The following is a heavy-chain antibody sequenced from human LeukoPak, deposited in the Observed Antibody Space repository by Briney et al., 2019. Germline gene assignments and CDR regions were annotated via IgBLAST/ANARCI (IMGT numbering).Heavy chain of an antibody. Sequence: PSETLSLTCAVYGGSFSGYFWNWIRQPPGKGLEWIGEINHGGSTNDNLSLRSRITLSLDTSKNQFSLRLRSMTAADTAVYYCARTTAQWYFDLWARGTLVTVSS. J-gene: IGHJ2*01. CDR1: GGSFSGYF. V-gene: IGHV4-34*01. CDR2: INHGGST. CDR3: ARTTAQWYFDL. D-gene: IGHD2-21*02.